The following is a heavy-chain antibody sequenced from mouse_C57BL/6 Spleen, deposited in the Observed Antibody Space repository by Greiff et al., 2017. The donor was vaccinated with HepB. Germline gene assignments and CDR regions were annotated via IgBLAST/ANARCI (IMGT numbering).Heavy chain of an antibody. CDR2: INPNNGGT. CDR3: ARDSDWYFDV. V-gene: IGHV1-22*01. CDR1: GYTFTDYN. J-gene: IGHJ1*03. Sequence: VHVKQSGPELVKPGASVKMSCKASGYTFTDYNMHWVKQSHGKSLEWIGYINPNNGGTSYNQKFKGKATLTVNKSSSTAYMELRSLTSEDSAVYYCARDSDWYFDVWGTGTTVTVSS.